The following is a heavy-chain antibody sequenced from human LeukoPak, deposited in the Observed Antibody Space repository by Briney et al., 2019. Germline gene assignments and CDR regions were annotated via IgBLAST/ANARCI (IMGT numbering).Heavy chain of an antibody. CDR1: GFTFSDYY. CDR2: IYSGGST. Sequence: GGSLRLSCAASGFTFSDYYMSWIRQAPGKGLEWVSVIYSGGSTYYADSVKGRFTISRDNSKNTLYLQMNSLRAEDTAVYYCARSQWLVQGNWFDPWGQGTLVTVSS. V-gene: IGHV3-53*01. CDR3: ARSQWLVQGNWFDP. D-gene: IGHD6-19*01. J-gene: IGHJ5*02.